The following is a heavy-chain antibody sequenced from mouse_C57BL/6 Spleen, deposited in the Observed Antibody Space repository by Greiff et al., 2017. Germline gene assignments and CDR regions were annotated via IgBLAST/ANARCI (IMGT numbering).Heavy chain of an antibody. CDR2: INYDGSST. CDR1: GFTFSDYY. CDR3: ARDGDGSSLFDS. D-gene: IGHD1-1*01. Sequence: EVQRVESEGGLVQPGSSMKLSCTASGFTFSDYYMAWVRQVPEKGLEWVANINYDGSSTYYLDSLKSRFIISRDNAKNILYLQMSSLKSEDTATYYCARDGDGSSLFDSWGQGTTLTVSS. V-gene: IGHV5-16*01. J-gene: IGHJ2*01.